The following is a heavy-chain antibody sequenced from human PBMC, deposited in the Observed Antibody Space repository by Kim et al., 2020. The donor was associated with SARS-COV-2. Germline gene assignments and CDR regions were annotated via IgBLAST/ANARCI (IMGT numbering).Heavy chain of an antibody. CDR2: ISYDGSNK. CDR1: GFTFSSYG. V-gene: IGHV3-30*18. J-gene: IGHJ4*02. Sequence: GGSLRLSCAASGFTFSSYGMHWVRQAPGKGLEWVAVISYDGSNKYYADSVKGRFTISRDNSKNTLYLQMNSLRAEDTAVYYCAKDGGGYCSGGSCYAPFDYGGQATLVTVSS. D-gene: IGHD2-15*01. CDR3: AKDGGGYCSGGSCYAPFDY.